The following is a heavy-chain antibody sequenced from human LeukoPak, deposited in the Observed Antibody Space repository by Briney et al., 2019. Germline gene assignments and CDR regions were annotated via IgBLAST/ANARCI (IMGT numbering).Heavy chain of an antibody. D-gene: IGHD2-2*01. J-gene: IGHJ3*02. V-gene: IGHV3-13*01. CDR1: GFTFSSYD. Sequence: GGSLRLSCAASGFTFSSYDIHWVRQATGKGLEWVSGIGTAGEIYYPGSVKGRFTISRENAKNSLYLQMNSLRAGDTAVYYCAKDQSLCSSTSCYDAFDTWGQGTMVTVSS. CDR2: IGTAGEI. CDR3: AKDQSLCSSTSCYDAFDT.